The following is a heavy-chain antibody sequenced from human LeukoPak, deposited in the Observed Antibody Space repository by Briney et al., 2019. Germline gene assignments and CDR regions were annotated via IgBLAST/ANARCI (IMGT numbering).Heavy chain of an antibody. CDR3: ARVVARLDDAFDI. J-gene: IGHJ3*02. CDR2: ISSSSSYI. D-gene: IGHD2-15*01. CDR1: GFTFSSYS. Sequence: SGGSLRLSCAASGFTFSSYSMNWVRQAPGKGLEWVSSISSSSSYIYYADSVKGRLTISRDNAKNSLYLQMNSLRAEDTAVYYCARVVARLDDAFDIWGQGTMVTVSS. V-gene: IGHV3-21*01.